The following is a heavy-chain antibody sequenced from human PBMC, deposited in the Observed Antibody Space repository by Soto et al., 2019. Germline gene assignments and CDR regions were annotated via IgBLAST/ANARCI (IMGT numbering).Heavy chain of an antibody. Sequence: PSETLSLTCSVSGGSISATTDYWSWIRQPPGRGLEWIGTIYYSGSTYYNPSLKSRVTISVDTPKNHFSLKMSSVTAGDSAIYYCARATYRSSWHGFDPWGQGTLVTVS. J-gene: IGHJ5*02. CDR1: GGSISATTDY. CDR2: IYYSGST. D-gene: IGHD6-13*01. V-gene: IGHV4-39*02. CDR3: ARATYRSSWHGFDP.